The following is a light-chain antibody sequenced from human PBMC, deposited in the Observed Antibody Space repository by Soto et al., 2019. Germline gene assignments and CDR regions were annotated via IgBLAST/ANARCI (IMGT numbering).Light chain of an antibody. CDR3: SSYTDSRTYV. V-gene: IGLV2-14*01. CDR2: EVS. CDR1: SSDVGGYNY. J-gene: IGLJ1*01. Sequence: QSALTQPASVSGSPGQSITISCTGTSSDVGGYNYVSWYQQYPGKAPKLMIYEVSNRPSGVSIRFSGSKSGNTASLTISGLQAEDEADYYCSSYTDSRTYVFGTGTKVTVL.